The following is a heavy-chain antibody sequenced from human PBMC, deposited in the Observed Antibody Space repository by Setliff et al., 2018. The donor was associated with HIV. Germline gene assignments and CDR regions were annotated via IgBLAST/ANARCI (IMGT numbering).Heavy chain of an antibody. CDR3: ARGLGGYCSSVSCYEADH. V-gene: IGHV4-34*01. CDR1: NVAISSNSYY. Sequence: PSETLSLTCAVYNVAISSNSYYWTWIRQPPGKGLEWVGEIDHSGSTNYNPSLKSRVIMSIDTSKNQFSLKLTSVTAADTAVYYCARGLGGYCSSVSCYEADHWGQGTLVTVSS. J-gene: IGHJ5*02. CDR2: IDHSGST. D-gene: IGHD2-2*01.